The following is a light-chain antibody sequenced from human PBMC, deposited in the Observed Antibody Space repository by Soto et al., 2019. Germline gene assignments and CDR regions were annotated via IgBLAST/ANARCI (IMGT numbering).Light chain of an antibody. CDR1: QSVSSN. CDR2: GAS. J-gene: IGKJ5*01. Sequence: EIVMPQSPATLSLSPGERATLSCRASQSVSSNLAWYQQKPGQAPRLLIYGASTRATGIPARVSGSGSGTEFTLTISSLQSEDCAVYYCQQYNNWPPITFGQGTRLEIK. CDR3: QQYNNWPPIT. V-gene: IGKV3-15*01.